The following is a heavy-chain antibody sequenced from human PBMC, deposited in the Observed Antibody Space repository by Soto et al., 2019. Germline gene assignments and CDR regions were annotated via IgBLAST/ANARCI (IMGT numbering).Heavy chain of an antibody. J-gene: IGHJ5*02. V-gene: IGHV4-34*01. Sequence: SETLSLTCAFYGGSFSGYYWSWIRQPPGKGLEWIGEITHSGSTNYNPSLKSRVTISVDTSKNQFSLKLSSVTAADTAVYYCARECILAAAATSWFDPWGQGTLVTVSS. CDR2: ITHSGST. CDR3: ARECILAAAATSWFDP. D-gene: IGHD6-13*01. CDR1: GGSFSGYY.